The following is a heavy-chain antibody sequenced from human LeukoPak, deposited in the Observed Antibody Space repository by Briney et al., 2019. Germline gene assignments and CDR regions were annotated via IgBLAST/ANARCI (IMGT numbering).Heavy chain of an antibody. D-gene: IGHD3-9*01. CDR1: GFPLIGDV. V-gene: IGHV3-23*01. CDR2: ITGHGIYS. J-gene: IGHJ5*02. Sequence: GGSLRLSCAASGFPLIGDVVTWVRQAPGKGVEWNSGITGHGIYSYYAHSLKGSFTISRDNSKNTRYLQMNNLRAEDTALYFCAKDGLDFDGSSHIYHLDTWGQATLVAVS. CDR3: AKDGLDFDGSSHIYHLDT.